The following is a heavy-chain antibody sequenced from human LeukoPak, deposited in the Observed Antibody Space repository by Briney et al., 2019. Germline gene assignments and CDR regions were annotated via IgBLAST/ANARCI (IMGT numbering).Heavy chain of an antibody. CDR1: GGSISNNY. CDR2: AYYRSKWYY. CDR3: ARVVPAAMSHHFDY. Sequence: SETLSLTCTVSGGSISNNYWTWIRQSPSRGLEWLGRAYYRSKWYYDYAVSLQGRITINPDTSKNQFSLKLSSVTAADTAVYYCARVVPAAMSHHFDYWGQGTLVTVSS. J-gene: IGHJ4*02. V-gene: IGHV6-1*01. D-gene: IGHD2-2*01.